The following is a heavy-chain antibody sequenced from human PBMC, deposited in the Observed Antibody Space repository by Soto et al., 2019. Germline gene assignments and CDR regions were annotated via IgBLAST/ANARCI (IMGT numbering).Heavy chain of an antibody. J-gene: IGHJ6*02. V-gene: IGHV1-18*01. D-gene: IGHD3-16*02. CDR2: ISAYNGNT. CDR1: CYTITSYG. CDR3: AIFYHRFTIRLGGMYF. Sequence: ASVKVSSKASCYTITSYGISCVRQAPGQGLEWMGWISAYNGNTNYAQKLQGRVTMTTDTSTSTAYMELRSLRSDDTAVYYCAIFYHRFTIRLGGMYFCSRGTTVTGSS.